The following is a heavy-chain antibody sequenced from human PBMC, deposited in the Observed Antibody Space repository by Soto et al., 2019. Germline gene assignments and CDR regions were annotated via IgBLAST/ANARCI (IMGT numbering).Heavy chain of an antibody. V-gene: IGHV1-69*04. CDR2: IIPILGIA. Sequence: SVKVSCKASGGTFSSYTISWVRQAPGQGLEWMGRIIPILGIANYAQKFQGRVTITADKSTSTAYMELSSLRSEDTAVYYCARDLRRDGYNYNWFDPWGQGTLVTVS. D-gene: IGHD5-12*01. J-gene: IGHJ5*02. CDR3: ARDLRRDGYNYNWFDP. CDR1: GGTFSSYT.